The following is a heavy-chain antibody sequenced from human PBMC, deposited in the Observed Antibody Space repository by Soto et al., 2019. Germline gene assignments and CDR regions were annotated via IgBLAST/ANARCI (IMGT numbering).Heavy chain of an antibody. V-gene: IGHV1-2*02. D-gene: IGHD6-13*01. Sequence: GASVKVSCKASGYTFTGYYMHWVRQAPGQGLEWMGWINPNSGGTNYAQKSQGRVTMTRDTSISTAYMELSRLRSDDTAVYYCAITHPGYSRRWVYYYGMDVWGQGTTVTVSS. J-gene: IGHJ6*02. CDR3: AITHPGYSRRWVYYYGMDV. CDR1: GYTFTGYY. CDR2: INPNSGGT.